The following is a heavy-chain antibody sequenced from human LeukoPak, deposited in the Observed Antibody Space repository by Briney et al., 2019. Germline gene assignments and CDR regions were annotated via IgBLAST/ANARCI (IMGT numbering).Heavy chain of an antibody. CDR2: INSDGSST. CDR1: GFTFSSYW. Sequence: VGSLRLSCAASGFTFSSYWMHWVRQAPGKGLVWVSRINSDGSSTSYADSVKGRFTISRDNAKNTLYLQMNSLRAEDTAVYYCAREGYYYYMDVWGKGTTVTVSS. J-gene: IGHJ6*03. V-gene: IGHV3-74*01. CDR3: AREGYYYYMDV.